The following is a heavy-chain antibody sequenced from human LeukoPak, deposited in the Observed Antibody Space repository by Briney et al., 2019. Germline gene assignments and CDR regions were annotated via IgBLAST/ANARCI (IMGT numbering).Heavy chain of an antibody. CDR2: ISGSGGST. CDR1: GFTFSSYA. V-gene: IGHV3-23*01. J-gene: IGHJ6*02. Sequence: GGSLRLPCAASGFTFSSYAMSWVRQAPGKGLEWVSAISGSGGSTYYADSVKGRFTISRDNSKNTLYLQMNSLRAEDTAVYYCANPPDTGIAALRLYGMDVWGQGTTVTVSS. CDR3: ANPPDTGIAALRLYGMDV. D-gene: IGHD6-13*01.